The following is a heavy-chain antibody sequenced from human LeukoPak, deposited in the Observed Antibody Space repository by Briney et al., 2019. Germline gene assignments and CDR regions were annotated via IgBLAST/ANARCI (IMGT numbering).Heavy chain of an antibody. CDR1: GFSFRYYA. D-gene: IGHD2-21*01. V-gene: IGHV3-23*01. CDR3: AKDVWSYGMDV. Sequence: GGSLRLSCEASGFSFRYYAMSWVRQAPGKGLEWVSSISGSGGLTYYADSVKGRFTISRDNSRNTVYVQMKSLRAEDTALYYCAKDVWSYGMDVWGQGTTVTVSS. J-gene: IGHJ6*02. CDR2: ISGSGGLT.